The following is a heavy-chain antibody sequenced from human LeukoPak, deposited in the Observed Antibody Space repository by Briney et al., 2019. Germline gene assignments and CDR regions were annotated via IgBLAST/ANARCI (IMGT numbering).Heavy chain of an antibody. CDR3: ARHVRAAPFDY. CDR2: IYPGDSET. J-gene: IGHJ4*02. D-gene: IGHD2-2*01. Sequence: GESLKISCKGSGYSFTSYWIGWVRQMPGKGLEWVGIIYPGDSETRYSPSLQGQVTISADKSINTAYLHWSSLKASDTAMYYCARHVRAAPFDYWDQGTLVTVSS. V-gene: IGHV5-51*01. CDR1: GYSFTSYW.